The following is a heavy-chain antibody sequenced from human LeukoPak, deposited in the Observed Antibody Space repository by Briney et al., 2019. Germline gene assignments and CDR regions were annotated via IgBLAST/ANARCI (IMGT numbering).Heavy chain of an antibody. CDR1: GFTFSGYY. D-gene: IGHD6-19*01. J-gene: IGHJ4*02. CDR2: ISSSSSYT. V-gene: IGHV3-11*05. CDR3: ARDRGAVAATWFDY. Sequence: GGSLRLSRAASGFTFSGYYMSWIRQAPGKGLEWVSYISSSSSYTNYADSVKGRFTISRDNAKNSLYLQMDGLRAEDTAVYYCARDRGAVAATWFDYWGQGTLVTVSS.